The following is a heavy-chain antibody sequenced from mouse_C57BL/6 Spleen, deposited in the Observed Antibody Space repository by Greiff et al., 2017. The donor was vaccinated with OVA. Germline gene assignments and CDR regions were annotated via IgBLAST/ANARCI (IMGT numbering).Heavy chain of an antibody. Sequence: EVKVEESGGGLVQPGESLKLSCESNEYEFPSHDMSWVRKTPEKRLELVAAINSDGGSTYYPDTMERRFIISRDNTKKTLYLQMSSLRSEDTALYYCARRGVTYAMDYWGQGTSVTVSS. CDR2: INSDGGST. D-gene: IGHD2-2*01. CDR1: EYEFPSHD. J-gene: IGHJ4*01. V-gene: IGHV5-2*03. CDR3: ARRGVTYAMDY.